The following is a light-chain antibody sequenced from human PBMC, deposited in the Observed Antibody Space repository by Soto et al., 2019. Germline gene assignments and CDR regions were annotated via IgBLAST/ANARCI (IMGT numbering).Light chain of an antibody. CDR2: AAS. J-gene: IGKJ3*01. Sequence: DIQMTQSPSSLSASVGDRVTITCRASQSISSYLNWYQQKPGKAPKLLIYAASSLHSGVPSRFSGSGSGTDLTLTISSLQPQDFATCYSQPGYSTPFTLGHGTKVH. CDR1: QSISSY. CDR3: QPGYSTPFT. V-gene: IGKV1-39*01.